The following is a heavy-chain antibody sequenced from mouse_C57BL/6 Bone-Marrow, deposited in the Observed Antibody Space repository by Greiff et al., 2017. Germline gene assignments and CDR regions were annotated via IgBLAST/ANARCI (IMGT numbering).Heavy chain of an antibody. CDR2: INPSTGGT. V-gene: IGHV1-42*01. CDR1: GYSFTGYY. CDR3: ARNSKGDY. J-gene: IGHJ2*01. D-gene: IGHD2-5*01. Sequence: VQLQQSGPELVKPGASVKISCKASGYSFTGYYMNWVKQSPEKSLEWIGEINPSTGGTTYTQKFKAKATLTVDKSSSTAYMQLKSLTSEDSAVYYCARNSKGDYWGQGTTLTVSS.